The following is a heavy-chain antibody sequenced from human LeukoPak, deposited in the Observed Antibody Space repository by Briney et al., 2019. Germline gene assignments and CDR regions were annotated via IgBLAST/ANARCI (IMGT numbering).Heavy chain of an antibody. Sequence: SETLSLTCTVSGGSISSYYWSWIRQPPGKGLEWIGYVYYNGITNYNPSLKSRVSISLDTSKNQFSLNLNSVTAADTAVYYCASQLGGTTFHWGQGTLVTVSS. V-gene: IGHV4-59*01. D-gene: IGHD1-1*01. J-gene: IGHJ4*02. CDR2: VYYNGIT. CDR1: GGSISSYY. CDR3: ASQLGGTTFH.